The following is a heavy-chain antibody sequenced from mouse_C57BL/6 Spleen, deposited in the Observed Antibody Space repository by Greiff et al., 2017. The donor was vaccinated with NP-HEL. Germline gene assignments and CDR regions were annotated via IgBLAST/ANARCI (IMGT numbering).Heavy chain of an antibody. CDR3: TQGGYYGSRSYFDY. CDR2: IDPEDGDT. Sequence: VQLKQSGAELVRPGASVKLSCTASGFNIKDYYMHWVKQRPEQGLEWIGRIDPEDGDTEYAPKFQGKATMTADTSSNTAYLQLSSLTSEDTAVYYCTQGGYYGSRSYFDYWGQGTTLTVSS. V-gene: IGHV14-1*01. J-gene: IGHJ2*01. D-gene: IGHD1-1*01. CDR1: GFNIKDYY.